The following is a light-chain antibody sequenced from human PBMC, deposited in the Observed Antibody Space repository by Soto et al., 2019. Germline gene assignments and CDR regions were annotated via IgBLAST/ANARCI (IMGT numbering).Light chain of an antibody. J-gene: IGKJ4*01. Sequence: EIVLTQSPGILSLSPGERATLSCRASQSVSSNHLAWYQQKPGQAPRLFIYGASSRATGIPYTFSGSGSGTDFTLTISSLEPEDFAVYYCQQYGPSACTFGGGTKIQIK. CDR2: GAS. V-gene: IGKV3-20*01. CDR3: QQYGPSACT. CDR1: QSVSSNH.